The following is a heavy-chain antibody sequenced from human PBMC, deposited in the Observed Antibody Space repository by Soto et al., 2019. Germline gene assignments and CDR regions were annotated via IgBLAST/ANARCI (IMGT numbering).Heavy chain of an antibody. J-gene: IGHJ6*02. D-gene: IGHD3-10*01. Sequence: SETLSLTCAVYGGSFRGYYWSCIRQPPVNGLEXIREINHSGSTNYNPSLKSRVTISVDTSKNQFSLKLSSVTAADTAVYYCARGTYYYGSGSYSHPFRYYYYGMDVWGQGTTVTVSS. CDR3: ARGTYYYGSGSYSHPFRYYYYGMDV. CDR1: GGSFRGYY. V-gene: IGHV4-34*01. CDR2: INHSGST.